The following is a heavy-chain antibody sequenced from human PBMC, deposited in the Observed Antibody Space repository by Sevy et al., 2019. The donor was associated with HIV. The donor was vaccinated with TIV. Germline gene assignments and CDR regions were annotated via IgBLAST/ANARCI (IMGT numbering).Heavy chain of an antibody. V-gene: IGHV3-23*01. CDR3: AKRVAGALAALDI. CDR1: GFTFRNYV. CDR2: ISDGGGTT. J-gene: IGHJ3*02. Sequence: GGSLRLSCAASGFTFRNYVMNWVRQPPGKGLEWVSVISDGGGTTYYADSVKGRFTISRDVSKSTLYLQMNSLRVEDTAVYFCAKRVAGALAALDIWGQGTMVTVSS. D-gene: IGHD3-10*01.